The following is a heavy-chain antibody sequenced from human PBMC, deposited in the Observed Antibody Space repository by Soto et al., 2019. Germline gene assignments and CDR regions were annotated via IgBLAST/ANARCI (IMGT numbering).Heavy chain of an antibody. J-gene: IGHJ6*02. CDR3: ARENWYSLDV. CDR1: GFSLGTYF. CDR2: DNGDGSKP. V-gene: IGHV3-74*01. Sequence: EVPLVESGGGSVQPGGSLRLSCEASGFSLGTYFMAWVRQTPGKGLVLVSHDNGDGSKPSYADSVRGRFTMSRDNAKNTLYLQMNSLRNEDTGLYYCARENWYSLDVWGQGTTVTVSS.